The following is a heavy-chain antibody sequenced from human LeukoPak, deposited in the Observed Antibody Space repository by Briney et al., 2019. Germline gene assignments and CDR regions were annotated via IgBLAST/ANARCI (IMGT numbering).Heavy chain of an antibody. J-gene: IGHJ6*02. Sequence: SETLSPTCAVSGGSISSGGYSWSWIRQPPGKGLEWIGYIYYSGGTYYNPSLKSRVTISLGTSENQFSLKLSSVTAADTAVYYCARERSYYDMDVWGQGTTVTVSS. CDR3: ARERSYYDMDV. V-gene: IGHV4-30-4*01. CDR2: IYYSGGT. CDR1: GGSISSGGYS.